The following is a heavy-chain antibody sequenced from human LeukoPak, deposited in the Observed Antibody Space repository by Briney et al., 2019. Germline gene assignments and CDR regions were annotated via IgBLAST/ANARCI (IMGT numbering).Heavy chain of an antibody. J-gene: IGHJ4*02. CDR3: ARDPRIVVVIASPFDY. CDR2: ISSSSSYI. CDR1: GFTFSSYN. V-gene: IGHV3-21*01. Sequence: GGSLRLSCAASGFTFSSYNMNWVRQAPGKGLEWVSSISSSSSYIYYADSVKGRFTISRDNAKNSLYLQMNSLRAEDTAVYYCARDPRIVVVIASPFDYWGQGTLVTVSS. D-gene: IGHD2-21*01.